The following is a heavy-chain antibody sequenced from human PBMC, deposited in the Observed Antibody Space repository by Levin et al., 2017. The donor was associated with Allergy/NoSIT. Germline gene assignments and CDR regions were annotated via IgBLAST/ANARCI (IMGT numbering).Heavy chain of an antibody. CDR2: ISYDGSDK. Sequence: GGSLRLSCAASGFSFSTYPMNWVRQTPGKGLEWLTSISYDGSDKYYAELVKGRFTISRDNSKNTLFLQINSLRADDTAVYYCVRDRLRYSGSRDFDFWGQGTLVTVSS. CDR1: GFSFSTYP. D-gene: IGHD1-26*01. V-gene: IGHV3-30*04. J-gene: IGHJ4*02. CDR3: VRDRLRYSGSRDFDF.